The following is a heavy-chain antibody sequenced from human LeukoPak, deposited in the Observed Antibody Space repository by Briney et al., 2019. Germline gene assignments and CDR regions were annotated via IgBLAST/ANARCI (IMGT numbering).Heavy chain of an antibody. CDR3: ARVSSAGYSSTWYPGGLDY. D-gene: IGHD6-13*01. CDR2: ITPIFGTA. Sequence: SVKVSFKASGGTFNNYAISWVRQAPGQGLEWMGGITPIFGTANYAQKFQGRVTITADESTSTAYMELSSLRSEDTAVYYCARVSSAGYSSTWYPGGLDYWGQGTLVTVSS. V-gene: IGHV1-69*01. CDR1: GGTFNNYA. J-gene: IGHJ4*02.